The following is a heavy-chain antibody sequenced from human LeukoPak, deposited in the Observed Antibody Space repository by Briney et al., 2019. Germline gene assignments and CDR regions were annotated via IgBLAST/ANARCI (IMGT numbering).Heavy chain of an antibody. CDR3: ARVYCGGDCHSYYYYYAMDV. Sequence: PSETLSLTCTVSGASINSHYWSWIRQSPGKGLEWIGYIHYSGNTHYNPSLKSRVSTSIDTSKNHFSLKLSSVTAADTAVYYCARVYCGGDCHSYYYYYAMDVWGQGTTVTVSS. D-gene: IGHD2-21*02. V-gene: IGHV4-59*08. CDR1: GASINSHY. CDR2: IHYSGNT. J-gene: IGHJ6*02.